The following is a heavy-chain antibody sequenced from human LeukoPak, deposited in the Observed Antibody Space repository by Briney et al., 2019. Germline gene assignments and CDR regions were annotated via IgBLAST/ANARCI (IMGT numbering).Heavy chain of an antibody. CDR2: VYDDGRT. V-gene: IGHV4-59*01. Sequence: SETLSLTCKVSGGSTSSFYWGWIRQPPGKGLEWIGYVYDDGRTNYNPSLKSRVIISVDASRNQFSLKLSSVTAADTAVYYCARDRYGMDVWGQGTTVTVSS. J-gene: IGHJ6*02. CDR1: GGSTSSFY. CDR3: ARDRYGMDV.